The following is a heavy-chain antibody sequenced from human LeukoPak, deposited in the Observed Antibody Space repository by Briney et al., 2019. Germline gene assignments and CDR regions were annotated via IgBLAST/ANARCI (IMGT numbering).Heavy chain of an antibody. D-gene: IGHD2-8*01. CDR1: GFTFSNYA. CDR3: ARRSMLDY. V-gene: IGHV3-23*01. CDR2: VSGSGGTT. Sequence: GESLKISCAAYGFTFSNYAMNWVRQAPGKGLEWLSVVSGSGGTTSYADSVKGRFTISRDNSKNALYLQMISLRAEDTAVYYCARRSMLDYWGRGTLVTVSS. J-gene: IGHJ4*02.